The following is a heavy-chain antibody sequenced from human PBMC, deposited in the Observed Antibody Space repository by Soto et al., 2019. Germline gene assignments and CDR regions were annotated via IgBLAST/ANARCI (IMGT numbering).Heavy chain of an antibody. Sequence: QVQLQQWGTGLLKPSETLSLTCAVYGGSFRGYYWTWIRQPPGKGLEWIGEIDHSGSTNYNPSLKSRVTISVDTSKNQFSLKLASVTAADTAVYYCARVEYTYNYRGLDYWGQGTLVTDSS. CDR3: ARVEYTYNYRGLDY. V-gene: IGHV4-34*01. CDR2: IDHSGST. D-gene: IGHD3-16*01. J-gene: IGHJ4*02. CDR1: GGSFRGYY.